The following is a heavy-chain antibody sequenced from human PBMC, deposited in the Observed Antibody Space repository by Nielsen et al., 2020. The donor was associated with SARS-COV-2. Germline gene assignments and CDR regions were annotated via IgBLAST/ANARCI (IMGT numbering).Heavy chain of an antibody. D-gene: IGHD2-2*01. V-gene: IGHV1-3*01. CDR2: INACNGNT. J-gene: IGHJ6*02. CDR1: GYTFTSYA. CDR3: ARGVVVVPAAPKVSYYYYGMDV. Sequence: ASVKVSCKASGYTFTSYAMHWVRQAPGQRLEWMGWINACNGNTKYSQKFQGRVTITRDTSASTAYMELSSLRSEDTAVYYCARGVVVVPAAPKVSYYYYGMDVWGQGTTVTVSS.